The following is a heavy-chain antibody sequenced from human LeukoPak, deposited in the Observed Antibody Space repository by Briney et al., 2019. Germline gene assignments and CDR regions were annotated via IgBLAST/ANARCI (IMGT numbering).Heavy chain of an antibody. V-gene: IGHV1-2*02. CDR1: RYTFTVNS. Sequence: ASVTVSCKASRYTFTVNSLHWVRHVPGQGLEWMGWINPNSAGTNYAQKFQGRVTMTRDTSISTAYMAVSGLRSDDTGVYYCTRGPYLDYWGQGTLVTVSS. J-gene: IGHJ4*02. CDR2: INPNSAGT. CDR3: TRGPYLDY.